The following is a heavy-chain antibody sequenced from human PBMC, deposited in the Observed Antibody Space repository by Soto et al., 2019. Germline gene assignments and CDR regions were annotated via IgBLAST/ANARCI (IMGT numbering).Heavy chain of an antibody. CDR2: ISYSGAT. CDR3: ATSPRFAFDF. CDR1: GGSVSGDKNY. V-gene: IGHV4-61*01. Sequence: QVQLQESGPGLVKPSETLSLICTVSGGSVSGDKNYWSWIRQSPGKGLEWIGYISYSGATNYNPTLKSRLTISVDRSKNQFALKLSSVTASDTALYYCATSPRFAFDFWGQGNTVIVSS. J-gene: IGHJ3*01. D-gene: IGHD3-16*01.